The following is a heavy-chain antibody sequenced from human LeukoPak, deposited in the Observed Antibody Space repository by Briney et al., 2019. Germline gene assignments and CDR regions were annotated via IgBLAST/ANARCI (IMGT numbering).Heavy chain of an antibody. CDR2: IIPIFGTA. CDR3: ARGETRGYSPSDWFDP. Sequence: SVNVSCKASGGTFSSYAISWVRQAPGQGLEWMGGIIPIFGTANYAQKFQGRVTITADKSTSPAYMELSSLRSEDTAVYYCARGETRGYSPSDWFDPWGQGTLVTVSS. V-gene: IGHV1-69*06. J-gene: IGHJ5*02. D-gene: IGHD5-12*01. CDR1: GGTFSSYA.